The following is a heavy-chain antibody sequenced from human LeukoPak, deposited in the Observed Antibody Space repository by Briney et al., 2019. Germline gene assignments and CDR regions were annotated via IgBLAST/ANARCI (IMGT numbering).Heavy chain of an antibody. CDR3: ARRYFDWLLYGDAFDI. Sequence: QPGGSLRLSCAASGFTFSSYWMSWVRQAPGKGLEWVANIKQDGSEKYYVDSVKGRFTISRDNAKNSLYLQMNSLRAEDTAVYYCARRYFDWLLYGDAFDIWGQGTMVTVSS. CDR2: IKQDGSEK. D-gene: IGHD3-9*01. V-gene: IGHV3-7*01. CDR1: GFTFSSYW. J-gene: IGHJ3*02.